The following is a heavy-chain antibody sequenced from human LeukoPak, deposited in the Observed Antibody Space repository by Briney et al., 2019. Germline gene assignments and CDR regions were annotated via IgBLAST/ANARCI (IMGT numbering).Heavy chain of an antibody. CDR1: GFTFSDYY. CDR2: ISSSGSTI. J-gene: IGHJ6*03. Sequence: GGSQRLSCAASGFTFSDYYMSWIRQAPGKGLEWVSYISSSGSTIYYADSVKGRFTISRDNAKNSLYLQMNSLRAEDTAVYYCARDVFPKVSYYYDFWSGYPSRGSYYMDVWGKGTTVTVSS. V-gene: IGHV3-11*04. CDR3: ARDVFPKVSYYYDFWSGYPSRGSYYMDV. D-gene: IGHD3-3*01.